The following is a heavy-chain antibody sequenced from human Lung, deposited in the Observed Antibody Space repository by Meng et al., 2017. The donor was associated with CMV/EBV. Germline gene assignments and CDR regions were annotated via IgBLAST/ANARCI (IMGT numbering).Heavy chain of an antibody. D-gene: IGHD3-10*01. V-gene: IGHV4-39*07. CDR2: IYYSGTT. CDR1: GGSMGRGTYH. J-gene: IGHJ5*02. Sequence: GSLRLXCTVSGGSMGRGTYHWAWIRQPPGKGLEWIGSIYYSGTTYYNPSLKSRVTISGDTSKNQFYLSLHSLTAADTAVYYCALTMDNWFDPLGQGTPVTVSS. CDR3: ALTMDNWFDP.